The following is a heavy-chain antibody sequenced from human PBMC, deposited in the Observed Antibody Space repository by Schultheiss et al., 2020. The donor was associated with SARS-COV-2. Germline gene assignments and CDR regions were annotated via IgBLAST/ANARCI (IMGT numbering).Heavy chain of an antibody. D-gene: IGHD3-22*01. CDR3: ASLIDSSGYYSLDY. CDR1: GGSFSGYY. CDR2: IYYSGST. Sequence: SCAVYGGSFSGYYWSWIRQHPGKGLEWIGYIYYSGSTYYNPSLKSRVTISVDTSKNQFSLKLSSVTAADTAVYYCASLIDSSGYYSLDYWGQGTLVTVSS. J-gene: IGHJ4*02. V-gene: IGHV4-30-4*08.